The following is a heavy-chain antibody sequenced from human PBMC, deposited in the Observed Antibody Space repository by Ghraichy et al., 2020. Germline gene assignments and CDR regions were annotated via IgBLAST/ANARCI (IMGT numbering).Heavy chain of an antibody. CDR2: ISGSGGST. CDR3: AKVNCSSTSCYSAFDI. V-gene: IGHV3-23*01. D-gene: IGHD2-2*01. Sequence: GESLRLSCAASGFTFSSYAMSWVRQAPGKGLEWVSAISGSGGSTYYADSVKGRFTISRDNSKNTLYLQMNSLRAEDTAVYYCAKVNCSSTSCYSAFDIWGQGTMVTVSS. J-gene: IGHJ3*02. CDR1: GFTFSSYA.